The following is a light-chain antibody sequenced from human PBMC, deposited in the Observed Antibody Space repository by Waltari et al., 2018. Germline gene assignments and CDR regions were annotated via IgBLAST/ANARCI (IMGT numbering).Light chain of an antibody. CDR2: KAS. Sequence: DIQMTQSPSTLSASVGARVTITGRASQSSSSWLAWYQQKPGKAPKLLIYKASSLESGVPSRFSGSGSGTEFTLTISSLQPDDFATYYCQQYNSYPLTFGGGTKVEIK. V-gene: IGKV1-5*03. J-gene: IGKJ4*01. CDR3: QQYNSYPLT. CDR1: QSSSSW.